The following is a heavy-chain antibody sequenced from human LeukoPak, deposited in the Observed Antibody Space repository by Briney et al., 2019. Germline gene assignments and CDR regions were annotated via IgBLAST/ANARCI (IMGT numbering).Heavy chain of an antibody. CDR2: ISASGGST. CDR1: GFTFSSYA. CDR3: AKGPKGAYGDFFDY. Sequence: PGWSLRLSCAASGFTFSSYAMSWVRQAPGKGLEWVSAISASGGSTYYADSVKGRFTISRDNSKNTLYLQMNSLRAEDTAVYYCAKGPKGAYGDFFDYWGQGTLVTVSS. V-gene: IGHV3-23*01. J-gene: IGHJ4*02. D-gene: IGHD4-17*01.